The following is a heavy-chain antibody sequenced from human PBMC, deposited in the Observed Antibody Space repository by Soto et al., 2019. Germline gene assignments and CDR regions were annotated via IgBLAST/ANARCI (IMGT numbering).Heavy chain of an antibody. Sequence: GGSLRLSCAASGFTFSSYGMHWVRQAPGKGPEWVAVISYDGSNKYYADSVKGRFTISRDNSKNTLFLQMNSLRAEDTAVYYCAKDIEEPFHLGGYGPVDYYYGMDVWGQGTTVTVSS. CDR1: GFTFSSYG. CDR3: AKDIEEPFHLGGYGPVDYYYGMDV. D-gene: IGHD3-16*01. V-gene: IGHV3-30*18. J-gene: IGHJ6*02. CDR2: ISYDGSNK.